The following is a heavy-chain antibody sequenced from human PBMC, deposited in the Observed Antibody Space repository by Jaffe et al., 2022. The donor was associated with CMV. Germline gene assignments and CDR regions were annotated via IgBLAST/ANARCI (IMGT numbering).Heavy chain of an antibody. CDR1: GFTFSSYS. D-gene: IGHD4-4*01. CDR3: ARGRNSKTAYYFDY. CDR2: ISSSSSYI. V-gene: IGHV3-21*01. J-gene: IGHJ4*02. Sequence: EVQLVESGGGLVKPGGSLRLSCAASGFTFSSYSMNWVRQAPGKGLEWVSSISSSSSYIYYADSVKGRFTISRDNAKNSLYLQMNSLRAEDTAVYYCARGRNSKTAYYFDYWGQGTLVTVSS.